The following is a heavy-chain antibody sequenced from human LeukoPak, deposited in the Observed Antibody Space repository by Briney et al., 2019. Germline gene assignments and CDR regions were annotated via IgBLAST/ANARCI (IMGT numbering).Heavy chain of an antibody. CDR1: GFTFSSYG. Sequence: KAGGSLRLSCAASGFTFSSYGMHWVRQAPGKGLEWVAVISYDGSNKYYADSVKGRFTISRDDAKNLLYLDMNSLRAEDTAVYYCARGHTAVTRHFDFWGQGTLVTVSS. D-gene: IGHD4-17*01. J-gene: IGHJ4*02. CDR3: ARGHTAVTRHFDF. CDR2: ISYDGSNK. V-gene: IGHV3-30*03.